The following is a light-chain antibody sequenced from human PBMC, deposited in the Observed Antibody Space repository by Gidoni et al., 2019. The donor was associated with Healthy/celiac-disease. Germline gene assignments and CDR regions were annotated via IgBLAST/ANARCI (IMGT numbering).Light chain of an antibody. V-gene: IGLV1-47*01. CDR1: SSHIGINY. CDR2: RNK. CDR3: AAWEDSLSCPNWV. J-gene: IGLJ3*02. Sequence: QSVLTQPPSASGTPGQRVTTPCSGSSSHIGINYVYRYPQLPGTAPKLLIDRNKQRPSGAPDLVSCSKAGPSSPLAISGLRAEDAAHYYWAAWEDSLSCPNWVFGGGTKLTVL.